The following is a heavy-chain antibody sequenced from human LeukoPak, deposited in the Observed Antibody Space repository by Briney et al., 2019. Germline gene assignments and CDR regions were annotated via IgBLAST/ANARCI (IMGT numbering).Heavy chain of an antibody. D-gene: IGHD4-17*01. CDR2: ISGSGGST. CDR3: AKDRRTDYGDYYAAEYFQH. J-gene: IGHJ1*01. Sequence: GGSLRLSCAASGFTFSSYAMSWVRQAPGKGLEWVSAISGSGGSTYYADSVKGRFTISRDNSKNMLYLQMNSLRAEDTAVYYCAKDRRTDYGDYYAAEYFQHWGQGTLVTVSS. V-gene: IGHV3-23*01. CDR1: GFTFSSYA.